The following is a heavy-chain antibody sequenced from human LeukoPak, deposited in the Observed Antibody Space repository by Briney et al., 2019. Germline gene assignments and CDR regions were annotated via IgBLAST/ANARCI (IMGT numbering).Heavy chain of an antibody. CDR2: ISWNSGSI. D-gene: IGHD6-13*01. Sequence: PGRSLRLSCAASGFTFDDYAMHWVRQAPGKGLEWVSGISWNSGSIGYADSVKGRLTISRDNAKNSLYLQMSSLRAEDMALYYCAKDTAAAALYYFDYWGQGTLVTVSS. CDR3: AKDTAAAALYYFDY. V-gene: IGHV3-9*03. CDR1: GFTFDDYA. J-gene: IGHJ4*02.